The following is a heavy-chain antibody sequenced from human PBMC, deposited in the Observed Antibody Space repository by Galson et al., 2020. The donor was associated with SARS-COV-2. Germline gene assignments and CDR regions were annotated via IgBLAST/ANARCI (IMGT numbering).Heavy chain of an antibody. Sequence: ASVKVSCKASGYTFTSYDINWVRQATGQGLEWMGWMNPNSGNTGYAQKFQGRVTMTRNTSISTAYMELSSLRSEDTAVYYCARATVRFGIDAFDIWGQGTMVTVSS. V-gene: IGHV1-8*01. J-gene: IGHJ3*02. CDR1: GYTFTSYD. CDR3: ARATVRFGIDAFDI. D-gene: IGHD3-10*01. CDR2: MNPNSGNT.